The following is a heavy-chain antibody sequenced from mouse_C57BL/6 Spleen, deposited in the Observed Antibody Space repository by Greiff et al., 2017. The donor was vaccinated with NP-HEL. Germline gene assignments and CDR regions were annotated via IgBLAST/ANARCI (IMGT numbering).Heavy chain of an antibody. CDR2: IYPGDGDT. Sequence: QVQLQQSGAELVKPGASVKISCKASGYAFSSYWMNWVKQRPGKGLEWIGQIYPGDGDTNYNGKFKGKATLTADKSSSTAYMQLSSLTSEDYEVYICARERMGLLEDYAMDYWGQGTSVTVSS. CDR1: GYAFSSYW. D-gene: IGHD2-3*01. CDR3: ARERMGLLEDYAMDY. V-gene: IGHV1-80*01. J-gene: IGHJ4*01.